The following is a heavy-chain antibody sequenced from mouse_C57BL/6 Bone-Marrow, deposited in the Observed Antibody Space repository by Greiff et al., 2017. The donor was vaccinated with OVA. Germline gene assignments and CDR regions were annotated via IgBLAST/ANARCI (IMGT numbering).Heavy chain of an antibody. V-gene: IGHV1-64*01. CDR3: AREGGGYSWFAY. D-gene: IGHD2-3*01. Sequence: QVQLQQPGAELVKPGASVKLSCKASGYTFTSYWMHWVKQRPGQGLEWIGMIHPNSGSTNYNEKFKSKATLTVDKSSSTAYMQLSSLTSEDSAVYYCAREGGGYSWFAYGGQGTLVTVSA. CDR1: GYTFTSYW. CDR2: IHPNSGST. J-gene: IGHJ3*01.